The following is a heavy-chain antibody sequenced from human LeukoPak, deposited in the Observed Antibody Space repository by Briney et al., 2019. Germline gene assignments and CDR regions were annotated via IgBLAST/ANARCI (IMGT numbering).Heavy chain of an antibody. CDR1: GGSISSSSYY. J-gene: IGHJ4*02. CDR3: ARGGHNWNYRERFDY. D-gene: IGHD1-7*01. V-gene: IGHV4-39*07. CDR2: IYYSGST. Sequence: SETLSLTCTISGGSISSSSYYWGWIRQPPGKGLEWIGSIYYSGSTYYNPSLKSRVTMSVDTSKNQFSLKLSSVTAADTAVYYCARGGHNWNYRERFDYWGQGTLVTVSS.